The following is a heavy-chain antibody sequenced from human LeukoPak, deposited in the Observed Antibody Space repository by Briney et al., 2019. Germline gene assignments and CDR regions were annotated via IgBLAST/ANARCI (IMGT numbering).Heavy chain of an antibody. CDR3: ARHNYYNLWNVLNWFDT. J-gene: IGHJ5*02. CDR2: IYYGGST. Sequence: SETLSLTCSVSGGSISSNSYYWGWIRQPPGKGLEWIGSIYYGGSTYYNPSLKSRVIMSVDTSKNKFSLKQSSVTAANTALYYCARHNYYNLWNVLNWFDTWGQRTPVTVSS. CDR1: GGSISSNSYY. D-gene: IGHD3-3*01. V-gene: IGHV4-39*01.